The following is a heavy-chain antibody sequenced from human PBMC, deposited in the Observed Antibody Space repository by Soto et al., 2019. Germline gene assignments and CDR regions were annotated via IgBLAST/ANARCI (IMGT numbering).Heavy chain of an antibody. Sequence: QVQLQQWGAGLLKPSETLSLTCAVYGGSFSGYYWSWIRQPPGKGLEWIGEINHSGSTNYNPSLKSRVTISVDTSKNQFSLKLSSVTAADTAVYYCARALGYCSSTSCYLGFQHWGQGTLVTVSS. D-gene: IGHD2-2*01. CDR2: INHSGST. J-gene: IGHJ1*01. CDR1: GGSFSGYY. V-gene: IGHV4-34*01. CDR3: ARALGYCSSTSCYLGFQH.